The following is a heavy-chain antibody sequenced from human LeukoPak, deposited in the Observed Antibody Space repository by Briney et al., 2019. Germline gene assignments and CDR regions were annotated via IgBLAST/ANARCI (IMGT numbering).Heavy chain of an antibody. Sequence: PGGSLRLSCPASGFTFSSYAMSWLRQAPGKGLEWVSAISGSGGSTYYADSLKGRFTISRDNSKNTLYLQMNSLRAEDTAVYYCAKDLIGIAAAGTSWGQGTLVTVSS. J-gene: IGHJ5*02. CDR3: AKDLIGIAAAGTS. CDR2: ISGSGGST. V-gene: IGHV3-23*01. D-gene: IGHD6-13*01. CDR1: GFTFSSYA.